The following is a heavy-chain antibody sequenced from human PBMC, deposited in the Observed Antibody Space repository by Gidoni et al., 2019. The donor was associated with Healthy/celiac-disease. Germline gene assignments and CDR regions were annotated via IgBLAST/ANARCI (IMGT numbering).Heavy chain of an antibody. CDR2: ITQDGSEK. V-gene: IGHV3-7*04. J-gene: IGHJ3*02. CDR3: ARAPYSGSYPDAFDI. D-gene: IGHD1-26*01. Sequence: EVQLVESGGGLVQPGGSRRLACAASGLTFSSYWMRWVRQAPGKGLEWGANITQDGSEKYYVDSGKGRFTISRDNAESSLYQQMNSMRAEDTAVYYCARAPYSGSYPDAFDIWGQGTMVTVSS. CDR1: GLTFSSYW.